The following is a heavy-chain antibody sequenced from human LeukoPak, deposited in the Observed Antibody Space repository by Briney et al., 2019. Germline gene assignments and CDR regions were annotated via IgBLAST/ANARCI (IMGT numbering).Heavy chain of an antibody. CDR3: ARDYYYDSSGYYTYYFDY. Sequence: GGSLRLSCAASGFTFSGYSINWVRQAPGKGLEWVSSISSSSSYIYYADSVKGRFTISRDNAKNSLYLQMNSLRAEDTAVYYCARDYYYDSSGYYTYYFDYWGQGTQVTVSS. CDR1: GFTFSGYS. J-gene: IGHJ4*02. CDR2: ISSSSSYI. D-gene: IGHD3-22*01. V-gene: IGHV3-21*01.